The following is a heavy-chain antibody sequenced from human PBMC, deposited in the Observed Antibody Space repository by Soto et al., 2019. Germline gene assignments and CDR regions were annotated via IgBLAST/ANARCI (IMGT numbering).Heavy chain of an antibody. CDR2: IYYSGST. CDR1: GGSISSSSYY. J-gene: IGHJ5*02. Sequence: QLQLQESGPGLVKPSETLSLTCTVSGGSISSSSYYWGWIRQPPGKGLEWIGSIYYSGSTYYNPSLKSRVTISVDTSKNQFSLKLSSVTAADTAVYYCARHRTVWEDFWSGYRSENWFDPWGQGTLVTVSS. D-gene: IGHD3-3*01. CDR3: ARHRTVWEDFWSGYRSENWFDP. V-gene: IGHV4-39*01.